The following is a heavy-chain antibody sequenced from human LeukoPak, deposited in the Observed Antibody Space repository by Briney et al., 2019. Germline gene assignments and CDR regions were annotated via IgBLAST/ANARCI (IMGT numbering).Heavy chain of an antibody. J-gene: IGHJ3*02. V-gene: IGHV3-21*01. CDR1: GFTFSSYS. D-gene: IGHD3-22*01. CDR3: AAQSPYYYDTSGPPGGDAFDI. Sequence: PGGSLRLSCAASGFTFSSYSMNWVRQAPGKGLEWVSSISSSSSYIYYADSVKGRFTISRDNAKNSLYLQMNSLRAEDTAIYYCAAQSPYYYDTSGPPGGDAFDIWGQGTMVTVSS. CDR2: ISSSSSYI.